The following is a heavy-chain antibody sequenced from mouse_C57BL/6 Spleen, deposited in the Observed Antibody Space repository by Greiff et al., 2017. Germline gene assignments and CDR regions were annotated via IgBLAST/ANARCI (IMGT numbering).Heavy chain of an antibody. J-gene: IGHJ2*01. V-gene: IGHV1-67*01. CDR1: GYTFTDYA. CDR2: ISTYYGDA. Sequence: QVQLKESGPELVRPGVSVKISCKGSGYTFTDYAMHWVKQSHAKSLEWIGVISTYYGDASYNQKFKDKATMTVDKSSSTAYMELARLTSEYSAVYYCARARLSLYYGNFFDYWGQGTTLTVSS. CDR3: ARARLSLYYGNFFDY. D-gene: IGHD2-1*01.